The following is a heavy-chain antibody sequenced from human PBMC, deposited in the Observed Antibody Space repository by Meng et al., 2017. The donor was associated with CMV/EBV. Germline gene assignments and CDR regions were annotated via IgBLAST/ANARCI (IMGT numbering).Heavy chain of an antibody. D-gene: IGHD1-7*01. CDR1: GGTFSSYA. CDR3: ASPETWNYALRY. V-gene: IGHV1-69*05. CDR2: IIPIFGTA. Sequence: SVKVSCKASGGTFSSYAISWVRQAPGQGLEWMGGIIPIFGTANYAQKFQGRVTITTDESTSTAYMELSNLRSEDTAVYYCASPETWNYALRYWGQGTLVTVSS. J-gene: IGHJ4*02.